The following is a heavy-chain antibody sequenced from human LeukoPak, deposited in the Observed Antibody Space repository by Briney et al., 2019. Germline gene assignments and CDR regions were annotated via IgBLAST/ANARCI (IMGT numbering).Heavy chain of an antibody. Sequence: PGGSLRLSCAASGFTFSSYGMHWVRQAPGKGLEWVAVISYDGSNKYYADSVKGRFTISRDDSKNTLYLQMNSLRAEDTAVYYCARDESPLPYDSSGYVDYWGQGTLVTVSS. V-gene: IGHV3-30*03. CDR3: ARDESPLPYDSSGYVDY. J-gene: IGHJ4*02. CDR2: ISYDGSNK. D-gene: IGHD3-22*01. CDR1: GFTFSSYG.